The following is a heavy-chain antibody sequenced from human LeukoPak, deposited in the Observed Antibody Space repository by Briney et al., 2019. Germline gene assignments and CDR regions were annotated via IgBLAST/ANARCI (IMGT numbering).Heavy chain of an antibody. CDR2: IGTAGDT. CDR1: GFTFSSYD. D-gene: IGHD3-22*01. J-gene: IGHJ4*02. Sequence: GGSLRLSCAASGFTFSSYDMHWVRQATGKGLEWVSAIGTAGDTYYPGSVKGRFTISRENAKNSLYLQMNSLRAEDTAVYYCAKDHDSSGYYSYYFDYWGQGTLVTVSS. CDR3: AKDHDSSGYYSYYFDY. V-gene: IGHV3-13*01.